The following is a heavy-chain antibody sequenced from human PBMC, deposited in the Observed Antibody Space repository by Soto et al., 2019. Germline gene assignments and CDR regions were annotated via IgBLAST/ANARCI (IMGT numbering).Heavy chain of an antibody. CDR1: GFTFSSYA. CDR3: AKDQDNSSWPPIYDY. J-gene: IGHJ4*02. D-gene: IGHD6-13*01. Sequence: GGSLRLSCAASGFTFSSYAMSWVRQAPGKGLEWVSAISGSGGSTYYADSVKGRFTISRDNSKNTLYLQMNSLRAEDTAVYYCAKDQDNSSWPPIYDYWGQVPLVTVSS. V-gene: IGHV3-23*01. CDR2: ISGSGGST.